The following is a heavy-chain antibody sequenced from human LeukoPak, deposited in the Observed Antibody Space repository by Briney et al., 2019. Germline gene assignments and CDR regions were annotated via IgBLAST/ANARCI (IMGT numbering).Heavy chain of an antibody. CDR2: FDPEDGET. CDR3: ATAIAVAGLLT. D-gene: IGHD6-19*01. V-gene: IGHV1-24*01. Sequence: GASVKVSCKVSGYTLTELSMHWVRQAPGKGLEWMGGFDPEDGETIYAQKFQGRVSMTEDASTDTAYMELSSLRSEDTAVYYCATAIAVAGLLTWGQGTLVTVSS. CDR1: GYTLTELS. J-gene: IGHJ4*02.